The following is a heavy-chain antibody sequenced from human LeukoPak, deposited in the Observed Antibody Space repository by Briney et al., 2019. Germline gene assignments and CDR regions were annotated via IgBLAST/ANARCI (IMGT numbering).Heavy chain of an antibody. CDR1: GYTFTDYY. J-gene: IGHJ4*02. Sequence: ASVKVSCKASGYTFTDYYVHWVRQAPGQGLEWMGWINPNSGATKYAQKFQGRVTMTRVTSIRTAYMELTILTPDDTAMYYCASVYSAKDLAQLDYWGQGTLVTVSS. V-gene: IGHV1-2*02. D-gene: IGHD1-26*01. CDR2: INPNSGAT. CDR3: ASVYSAKDLAQLDY.